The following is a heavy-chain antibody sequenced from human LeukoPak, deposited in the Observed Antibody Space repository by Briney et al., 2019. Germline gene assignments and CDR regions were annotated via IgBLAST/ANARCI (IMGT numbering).Heavy chain of an antibody. D-gene: IGHD2-8*01. CDR3: ARAGYCTNGVCRKYYFDY. CDR2: IWYDGSNK. Sequence: GGSLRLSCAASGFTFSSYGMHWVRQAPGKGLEWVAVIWYDGSNKYYADSVKGRFTISRDSSKNTLYLQMNSLRAEDTAVYYCARAGYCTNGVCRKYYFDYWGQGTLVTVSS. J-gene: IGHJ4*02. CDR1: GFTFSSYG. V-gene: IGHV3-33*01.